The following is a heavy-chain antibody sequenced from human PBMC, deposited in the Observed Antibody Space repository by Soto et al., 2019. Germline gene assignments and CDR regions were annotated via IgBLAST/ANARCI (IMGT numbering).Heavy chain of an antibody. CDR1: GLTFSSYS. V-gene: IGHV3-48*02. D-gene: IGHD6-6*01. CDR2: ISSSGSTT. Sequence: PGGSLRLSCAASGLTFSSYSMNWVGQAPGKGLQWVSYISSSGSTTYYADSVRGRFTISRDNAKNSLYLQMNSLRDEDTAVYYCARPSKMYTSSSCGMDVWGQGTTVTVSS. J-gene: IGHJ6*02. CDR3: ARPSKMYTSSSCGMDV.